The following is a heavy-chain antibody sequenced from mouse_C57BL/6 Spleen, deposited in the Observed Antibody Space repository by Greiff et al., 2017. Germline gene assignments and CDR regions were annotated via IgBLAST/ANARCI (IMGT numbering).Heavy chain of an antibody. CDR1: GYTFTSYW. CDR3: ARGANWDPFAY. D-gene: IGHD4-1*01. J-gene: IGHJ3*01. Sequence: QVQLQQPGAELVRPGSSVKLSCKASGYTFTSYWMDWVKQRPGQGLEWIGNIYPSDSETHYNQKFKDKATLTVDKSSSTAYMQLSSLTSEDSAVYYCARGANWDPFAYWGQGTLVTVSA. V-gene: IGHV1-61*01. CDR2: IYPSDSET.